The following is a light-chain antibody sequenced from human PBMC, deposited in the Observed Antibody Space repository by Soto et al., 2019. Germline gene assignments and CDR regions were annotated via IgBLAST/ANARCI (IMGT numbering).Light chain of an antibody. CDR3: QHYNSYSEE. CDR1: QTISSW. Sequence: IQMTHSNSTLSGSVLYRFTITGLASQTISSWLAWYQQKPGKAPKLLIYKASTLKSGVPSRFSGSGSGTEFTLTISSLQPDDFATYYCQHYNSYSEEFGQGFKVDIK. J-gene: IGKJ1*01. V-gene: IGKV1-5*03. CDR2: KAS.